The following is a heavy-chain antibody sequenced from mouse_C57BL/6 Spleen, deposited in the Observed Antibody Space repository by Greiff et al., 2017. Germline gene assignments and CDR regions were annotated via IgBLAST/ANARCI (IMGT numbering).Heavy chain of an antibody. Sequence: EVHLVESGGGLVQPGGSLKLSCAASGFTFSDYYMYWVRQTPEKRLEWVAYISNVGGSTYYPDTVKGRFTISRDNAKNTLYLQMSRLKSEDTAMYYCARRHSNFYYFDYWGQGTTLTVSS. CDR2: ISNVGGST. V-gene: IGHV5-12*01. D-gene: IGHD2-5*01. CDR1: GFTFSDYY. CDR3: ARRHSNFYYFDY. J-gene: IGHJ2*01.